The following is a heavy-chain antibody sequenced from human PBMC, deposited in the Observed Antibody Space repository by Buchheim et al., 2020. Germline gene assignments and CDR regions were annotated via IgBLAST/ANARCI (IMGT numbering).Heavy chain of an antibody. Sequence: EVQLVESGGGLVKPGGSLRLSCAASGFIFRGYSMNWVRQAPGKGLEWVSSIGSGSSYSYYADSVKGRFTISRDNAKNSLYLQMNSLRVEDTAVYFCARDLSTSSFDYWGQGTL. V-gene: IGHV3-21*01. CDR1: GFIFRGYS. J-gene: IGHJ4*02. D-gene: IGHD6-13*01. CDR2: IGSGSSYS. CDR3: ARDLSTSSFDY.